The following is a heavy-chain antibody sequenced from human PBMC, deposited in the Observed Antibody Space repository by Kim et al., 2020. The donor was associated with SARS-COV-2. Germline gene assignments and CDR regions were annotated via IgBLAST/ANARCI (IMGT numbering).Heavy chain of an antibody. D-gene: IGHD3-22*01. Sequence: GGSLRLSCAASGFTFSSYGMHWVRQAPRKGLEWVAVISYDGSNKYYADSVKGRFTISRDNSKNTLYLQMNSLRAEDTAVYYCAKDLPGVKWLLLGDWFDPWGQGTLVTVSS. V-gene: IGHV3-30*18. J-gene: IGHJ5*02. CDR1: GFTFSSYG. CDR3: AKDLPGVKWLLLGDWFDP. CDR2: ISYDGSNK.